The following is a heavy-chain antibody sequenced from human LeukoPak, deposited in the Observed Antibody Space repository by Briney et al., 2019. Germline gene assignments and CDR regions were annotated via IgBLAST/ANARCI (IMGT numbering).Heavy chain of an antibody. V-gene: IGHV3-21*01. CDR3: ARIYYSDSGGFYSDY. Sequence: GGSLRLSCAASGFTFSTYNMNWVRQAPGKGLEWVSSIGSSRFYISYADSVRGRFTISRDNAKNSLCLQMNSLRPEDTAVYYCARIYYSDSGGFYSDYWGQGTLVTVSS. CDR2: IGSSRFYI. J-gene: IGHJ4*02. CDR1: GFTFSTYN. D-gene: IGHD3-10*01.